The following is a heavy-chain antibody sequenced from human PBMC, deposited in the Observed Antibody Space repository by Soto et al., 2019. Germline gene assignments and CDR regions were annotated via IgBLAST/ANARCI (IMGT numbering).Heavy chain of an antibody. Sequence: PSETLSLTCTVSGGSISSYYWSWIRQPPEKGLEWIGYIYYSGSTNYNPSLKSRVTISVDTSKNQFSLKLSSVTAADTAVYYCARRWGAAFDYWGQGTLVTVSS. CDR3: ARRWGAAFDY. D-gene: IGHD1-26*01. J-gene: IGHJ4*02. CDR2: IYYSGST. CDR1: GGSISSYY. V-gene: IGHV4-59*08.